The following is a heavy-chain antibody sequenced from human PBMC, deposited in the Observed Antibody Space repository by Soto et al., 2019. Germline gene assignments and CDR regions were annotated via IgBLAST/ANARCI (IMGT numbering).Heavy chain of an antibody. J-gene: IGHJ5*02. CDR3: AANYDILTGYWGFDP. D-gene: IGHD3-9*01. Sequence: SETLSLTCAVSGGSISSGGYSWSWIRQPPGKGLEWIGYIYHSGSTYYNPSLKSRVTISVDTSKNQFSLKLSSVTAADTAVYYCAANYDILTGYWGFDPWGQGTLVTVSS. CDR1: GGSISSGGYS. V-gene: IGHV4-30-2*01. CDR2: IYHSGST.